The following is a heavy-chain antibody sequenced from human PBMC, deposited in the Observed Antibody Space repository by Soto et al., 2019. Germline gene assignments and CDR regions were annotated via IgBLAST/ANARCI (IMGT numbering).Heavy chain of an antibody. CDR2: IIPIFGTA. D-gene: IGHD3-22*01. CDR3: ASSGKSSMIYDSISPRVDAFDI. J-gene: IGHJ3*02. Sequence: EASVKVSCKASGGTFSSYAISWVRQAPGQGLEWMGGIIPIFGTANYAQKFQGRVTITADESTSTAYMELSSLRSEDTAVYYCASSGKSSMIYDSISPRVDAFDIWGQGTMVTVSS. V-gene: IGHV1-69*13. CDR1: GGTFSSYA.